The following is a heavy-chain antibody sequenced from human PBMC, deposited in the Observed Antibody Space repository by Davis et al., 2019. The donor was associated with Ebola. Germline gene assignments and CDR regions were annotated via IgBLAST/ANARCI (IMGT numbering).Heavy chain of an antibody. J-gene: IGHJ4*02. CDR2: IRSKANSYAT. CDR3: ALSGIAAAGKRNFDY. V-gene: IGHV3-73*01. D-gene: IGHD6-13*01. Sequence: GGSLRLSCAASGFTLSDSAMHWVRQASGKGLEWVGRIRSKANSYATAYAASVKGRFTISRDDSKNTAYLQMNSLKTEDTAVYYCALSGIAAAGKRNFDYWGQGTLVTVSS. CDR1: GFTLSDSA.